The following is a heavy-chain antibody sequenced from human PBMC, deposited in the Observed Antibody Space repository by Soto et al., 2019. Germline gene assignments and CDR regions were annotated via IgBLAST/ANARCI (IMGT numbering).Heavy chain of an antibody. V-gene: IGHV4-34*01. Sequence: XETLSLTCVVSGGSLSNYYWSWIRQPPGKGLEWIGEINHSGSTNYNPSLKSRVSFSLDTSKNQFSLRLSSVTAADTAVYFCAREFYYDSRGYQFEYWGQGTLVTVSS. CDR3: AREFYYDSRGYQFEY. D-gene: IGHD3-22*01. J-gene: IGHJ4*02. CDR2: INHSGST. CDR1: GGSLSNYY.